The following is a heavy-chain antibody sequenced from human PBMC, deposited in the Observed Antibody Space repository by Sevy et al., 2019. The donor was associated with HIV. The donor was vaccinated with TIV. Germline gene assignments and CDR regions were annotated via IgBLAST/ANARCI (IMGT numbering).Heavy chain of an antibody. Sequence: SETLSLTCAVHDGSFSGYYWNWIRQLPGKGLEWIAEINESGITYYNPSLKSRVTISVDTSKKQFSRKLNSVTAVDSAVYFCARSPPVVVVPGAPSWFDPWGQGTLVTVSS. CDR2: INESGIT. V-gene: IGHV4-34*01. CDR1: DGSFSGYY. J-gene: IGHJ5*02. CDR3: ARSPPVVVVPGAPSWFDP. D-gene: IGHD2-2*01.